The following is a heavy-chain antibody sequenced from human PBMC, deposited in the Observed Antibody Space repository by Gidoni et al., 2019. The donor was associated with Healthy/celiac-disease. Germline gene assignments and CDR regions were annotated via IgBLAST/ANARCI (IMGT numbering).Heavy chain of an antibody. CDR2: ISAYNGTT. D-gene: IGHD6-13*01. CDR1: GYTFTSNG. V-gene: IGHV1-18*01. CDR3: ARSGIAAAGTYYYGMDV. Sequence: QVQLVKSGAEVKKPGSSVKVCCKTSGYTFTSNGISWARQAPGQGFEWMGWISAYNGTTNYAQKLQGRVTMTTDTSTSTAYMELRSLGSDDTAVYYCARSGIAAAGTYYYGMDVWGQGTTVTVSS. J-gene: IGHJ6*02.